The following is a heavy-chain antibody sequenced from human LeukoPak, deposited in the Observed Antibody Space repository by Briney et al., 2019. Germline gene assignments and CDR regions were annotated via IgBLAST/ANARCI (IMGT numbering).Heavy chain of an antibody. D-gene: IGHD2-21*01. CDR3: ARGHILVPAGAFDL. Sequence: ASVKVSCKASGYTFTSYDINWVRQATGQGLEWMGWMNPNSGNTGYAQKFQGRVTMTGDTSISTAYMELSRLTSDDTALYYCARGHILVPAGAFDLWGQGTVVTVSS. V-gene: IGHV1-8*01. CDR1: GYTFTSYD. J-gene: IGHJ3*01. CDR2: MNPNSGNT.